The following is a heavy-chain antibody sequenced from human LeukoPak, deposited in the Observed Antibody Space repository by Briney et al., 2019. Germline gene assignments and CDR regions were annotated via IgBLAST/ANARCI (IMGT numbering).Heavy chain of an antibody. Sequence: PSETLSLTCIVSAYSISSGYYWGWIRQPPGKGLEWIGSIYHSESTYYNPSLKSRVTISIDTSKNQFSLKLSSVTAADTAVYYCARHRRSSGWYYYYYMDVWGKGTTVTISS. CDR1: AYSISSGYY. V-gene: IGHV4-38-2*02. J-gene: IGHJ6*03. CDR3: ARHRRSSGWYYYYYMDV. D-gene: IGHD6-19*01. CDR2: IYHSEST.